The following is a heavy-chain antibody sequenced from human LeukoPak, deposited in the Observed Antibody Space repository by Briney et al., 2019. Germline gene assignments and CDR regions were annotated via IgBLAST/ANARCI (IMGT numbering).Heavy chain of an antibody. CDR3: VRSWSYLTLDY. D-gene: IGHD1-26*01. J-gene: IGHJ4*02. Sequence: PGGSLRLSCAASGFTFSKLWMTWVRPAPGRGLERVATIKEDASEQYSADSVRGQLSISRYNANNTLHLHMNGLEVEDTDVCFYVRSWSYLTLDYWGQGALVTVSS. CDR1: GFTFSKLW. CDR2: IKEDASEQ. V-gene: IGHV3-7*01.